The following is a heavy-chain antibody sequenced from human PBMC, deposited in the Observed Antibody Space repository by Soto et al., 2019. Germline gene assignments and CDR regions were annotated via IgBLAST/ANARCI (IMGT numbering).Heavy chain of an antibody. V-gene: IGHV4-59*01. CDR3: VREAYIGYGHAIDP. Sequence: SETLSLTCAVSGVTISTYYWSWIRQPPRKGLEWIGYNYHSGTTNYNPSLKSRVTISVDTSKNQFSLRLTSVTAADTAIYYCVREAYIGYGHAIDPWGQGTLVTVSS. CDR1: GVTISTYY. J-gene: IGHJ5*02. D-gene: IGHD5-12*01. CDR2: NYHSGTT.